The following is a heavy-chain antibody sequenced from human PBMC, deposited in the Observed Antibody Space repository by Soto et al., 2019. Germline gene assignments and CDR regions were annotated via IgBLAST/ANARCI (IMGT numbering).Heavy chain of an antibody. CDR2: TYYRSKWYN. J-gene: IGHJ5*02. CDR1: GDSVSRNSAA. V-gene: IGHV6-1*01. D-gene: IGHD5-18*01. Sequence: PSQTLSLTCAISGDSVSRNSAALNWIRQSPSRSLEWLGRTYYRSKWYNDYAVSVKSRITINPDTSKNQFSLQLNSVTPEDTTVYYCARDLYSYGPWGFDPWGQGTLVTV. CDR3: ARDLYSYGPWGFDP.